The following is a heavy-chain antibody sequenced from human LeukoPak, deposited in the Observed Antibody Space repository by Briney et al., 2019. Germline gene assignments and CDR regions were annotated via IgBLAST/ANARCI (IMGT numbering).Heavy chain of an antibody. CDR2: TYSGGST. CDR1: GFNVGRNY. D-gene: IGHD4-17*01. V-gene: IGHV3-53*05. Sequence: GGSLRLSCAASGFNVGRNYMSWVRQAPGKGLECVSITYSGGSTYYADSVKGRFTISRDNSKNTLYLQMDSLRAGDTAVYYCARDYGRRYYYMDVWGKGTTVTVSS. CDR3: ARDYGRRYYYMDV. J-gene: IGHJ6*03.